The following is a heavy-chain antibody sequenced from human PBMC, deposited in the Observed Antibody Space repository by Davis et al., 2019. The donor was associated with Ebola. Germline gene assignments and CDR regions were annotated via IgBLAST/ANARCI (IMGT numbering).Heavy chain of an antibody. J-gene: IGHJ4*02. D-gene: IGHD6-19*01. CDR1: GVTVSRDY. CDR2: ISGSGGST. V-gene: IGHV3-23*01. CDR3: AKDMRSAVPGTPDY. Sequence: GESLKISCADSGVTVSRDYMSWVRQAPGKGLEWVSCISGSGGSTFYADSVKGRFTISRDKSKNTVYLQMNNLGAEDTAVYHCAKDMRSAVPGTPDYWGPGTRVTVSS.